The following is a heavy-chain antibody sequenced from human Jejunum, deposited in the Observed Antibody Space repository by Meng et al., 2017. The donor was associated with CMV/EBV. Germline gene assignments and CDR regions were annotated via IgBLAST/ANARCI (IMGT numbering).Heavy chain of an antibody. Sequence: SGYTLSNYGITWVRQAPGQGLEWMGWISAYNGNTNYAQKLQGRVTMTTDTSTSTAYMELRSLRSDDTAVYYCASGVGYGRDAFDIWGQGTMVTVSS. D-gene: IGHD2-15*01. CDR3: ASGVGYGRDAFDI. CDR1: GYTLSNYG. J-gene: IGHJ3*02. CDR2: ISAYNGNT. V-gene: IGHV1-18*01.